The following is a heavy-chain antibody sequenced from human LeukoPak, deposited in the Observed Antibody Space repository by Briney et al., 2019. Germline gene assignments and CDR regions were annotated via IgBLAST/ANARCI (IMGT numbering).Heavy chain of an antibody. CDR1: GSTCSRYA. Sequence: VGVLRFSCLASGSTCSRYAMSSLRQPPGKGLEWVSSIRGSGDNPYYADSVKGRFTISRDNSKNTLYLQMNSRRAEDTAVYYCATGRGYSPLSCFGYWGQGTLVTVPS. CDR2: IRGSGDNP. CDR3: ATGRGYSPLSCFGY. V-gene: IGHV3-23*01. J-gene: IGHJ4*02. D-gene: IGHD5-18*01.